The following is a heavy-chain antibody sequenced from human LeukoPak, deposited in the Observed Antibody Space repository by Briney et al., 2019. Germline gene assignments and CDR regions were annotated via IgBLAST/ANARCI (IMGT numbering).Heavy chain of an antibody. J-gene: IGHJ6*04. CDR3: ASGETDFWSGYYTGAPPSHKLNVDV. V-gene: IGHV4-34*01. CDR1: GGSFSGYY. CDR2: INHSGST. D-gene: IGHD3-3*01. Sequence: SETLSLTCAVYGGSFSGYYWSWIRQPPGEGLEWIGEINHSGSTNYNPSLKSRVTISVDTSKNQFSLKLNSVTAADTAVYYCASGETDFWSGYYTGAPPSHKLNVDVWGKGTTVTVSS.